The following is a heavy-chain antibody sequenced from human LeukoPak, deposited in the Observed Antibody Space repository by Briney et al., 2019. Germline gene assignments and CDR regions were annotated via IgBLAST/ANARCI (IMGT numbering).Heavy chain of an antibody. J-gene: IGHJ6*03. CDR2: FDPEDGET. D-gene: IGHD6-13*01. Sequence: LWASVKVSCKVSGYTLTELSMHWVRQAPGKGLEWMGGFDPEDGETIYAQKFQGRVTMTTDTSTSTAYMELRSLRSDDTAVYYCARDQSYSSSYSHYYYMDVWGKGTTVTVSS. CDR1: GYTLTELS. V-gene: IGHV1-24*01. CDR3: ARDQSYSSSYSHYYYMDV.